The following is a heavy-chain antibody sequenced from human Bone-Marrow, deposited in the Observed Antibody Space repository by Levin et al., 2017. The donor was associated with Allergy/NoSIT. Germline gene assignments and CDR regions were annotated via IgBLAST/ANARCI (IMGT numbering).Heavy chain of an antibody. D-gene: IGHD6-6*01. CDR3: ARTIYSSSTGDWYFDL. CDR2: INTDTGNP. CDR1: GYTFSDYG. Sequence: ASVKVSCKASGYTFSDYGMNWVRQAPGQGLEWMGWINTDTGNPTYAQGFTGRFVFSLDTSVSTAYLQISSLKAEDTAVYYCARTIYSSSTGDWYFDLWGRGALVTVSS. J-gene: IGHJ2*01. V-gene: IGHV7-4-1*02.